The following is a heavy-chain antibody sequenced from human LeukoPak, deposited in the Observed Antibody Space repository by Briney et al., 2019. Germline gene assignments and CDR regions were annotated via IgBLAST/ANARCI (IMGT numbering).Heavy chain of an antibody. Sequence: PGGSLRLSCAASGFTFSDYYMSWIRQAPGKGLEWVSYISSSGGTKYYADSVKGRFTSSRDNAKNSYLQLNSLRAGDTAVYYCARVGSRRGSGGSCYKYWGQGTLVTVSS. D-gene: IGHD2-15*01. CDR1: GFTFSDYY. CDR2: ISSSGGTK. J-gene: IGHJ4*02. CDR3: ARVGSRRGSGGSCYKY. V-gene: IGHV3-11*01.